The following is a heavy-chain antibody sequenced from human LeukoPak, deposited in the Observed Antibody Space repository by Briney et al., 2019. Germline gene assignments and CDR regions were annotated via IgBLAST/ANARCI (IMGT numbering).Heavy chain of an antibody. V-gene: IGHV3-21*01. CDR1: GFTFSSYS. J-gene: IGHJ4*02. CDR3: ARDRYSSSWYSPSSDY. Sequence: GGSLRLSCAASGFTFSSYSMNWVRQAPGKGLEWVSSISSSSNYIYYADSVKGRFTISRDNAKNSLYLQMNSLRDEDTAVYYCARDRYSSSWYSPSSDYWGQGTLVTVSS. D-gene: IGHD6-13*01. CDR2: ISSSSNYI.